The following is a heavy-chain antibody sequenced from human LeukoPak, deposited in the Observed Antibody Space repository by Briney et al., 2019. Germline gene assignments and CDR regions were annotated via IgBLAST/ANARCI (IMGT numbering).Heavy chain of an antibody. CDR3: ARDRTGTTMRATSDWFDP. CDR2: IYTSGST. D-gene: IGHD1-14*01. CDR1: GGSISSYY. Sequence: SETLSLTCTVSGGSISSYYWSWIRQPAGKGLEWTGRIYTSGSTNYNPSLKSRVTMSVDTSKNRFSLKLSSVTAADTAVYYCARDRTGTTMRATSDWFDPWGQGTLVTVSS. V-gene: IGHV4-4*07. J-gene: IGHJ5*02.